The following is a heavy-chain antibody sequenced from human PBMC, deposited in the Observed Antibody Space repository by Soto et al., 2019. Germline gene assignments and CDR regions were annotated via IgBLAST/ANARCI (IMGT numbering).Heavy chain of an antibody. V-gene: IGHV3-21*01. Sequence: PXRWRRRSCAACGFSQSSYSMNWVPQAPGKGMDWVSSLTSSSTYMYYADSVNGRFTISRDNAKNSLYLQMNSLRAEDTDVYYCARDYYGSGSYSSNYYGMDVWGQGTTVSVSS. CDR1: GFSQSSYS. CDR2: LTSSSTYM. D-gene: IGHD3-10*01. CDR3: ARDYYGSGSYSSNYYGMDV. J-gene: IGHJ6*02.